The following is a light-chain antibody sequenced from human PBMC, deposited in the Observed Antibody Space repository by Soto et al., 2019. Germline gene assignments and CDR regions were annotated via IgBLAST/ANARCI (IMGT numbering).Light chain of an antibody. CDR3: AAWDDSRNGVV. J-gene: IGLJ2*01. CDR1: SSNIGSNT. Sequence: QSVLTQPPSASGTPGQRVTISCSGSSSNIGSNTVNWYQQLPGTAPKLLIYSNNHRPSGVPDRFSGSKSGTSASLAISGLQSEDEADYYCAAWDDSRNGVVFGGGTQLTVL. CDR2: SNN. V-gene: IGLV1-44*01.